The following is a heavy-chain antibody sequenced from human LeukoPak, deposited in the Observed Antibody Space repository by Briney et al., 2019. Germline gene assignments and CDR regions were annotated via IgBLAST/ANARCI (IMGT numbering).Heavy chain of an antibody. CDR2: ISGSGGST. J-gene: IGHJ4*02. V-gene: IGHV3-23*01. CDR1: GFTFSSYA. D-gene: IGHD3-10*01. CDR3: AKAGRMVRGVIFRSFFYFDY. Sequence: GGSLRLSCAASGFTFSSYAMSWVRQAPGKGLEWVSAISGSGGSTYYADSVKGRFTISRDNSKNTLYLQMNSLRAEDTAVYYCAKAGRMVRGVIFRSFFYFDYWGQGTLVTVSS.